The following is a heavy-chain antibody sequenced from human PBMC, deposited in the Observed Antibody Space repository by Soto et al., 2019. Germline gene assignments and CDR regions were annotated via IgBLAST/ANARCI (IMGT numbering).Heavy chain of an antibody. Sequence: QVQLVESGGGVVQPGRSLRLSCAASGFTFSSYAMHWVRQAPGKGREWVAVISYDGRNKYYADSVKGRFTISRDNSKNTLYLQMNSLRAEDTAVYYCARAGYYDSSGYIDYWGQGTLVTVSS. CDR2: ISYDGRNK. CDR3: ARAGYYDSSGYIDY. CDR1: GFTFSSYA. D-gene: IGHD3-22*01. V-gene: IGHV3-30*04. J-gene: IGHJ4*02.